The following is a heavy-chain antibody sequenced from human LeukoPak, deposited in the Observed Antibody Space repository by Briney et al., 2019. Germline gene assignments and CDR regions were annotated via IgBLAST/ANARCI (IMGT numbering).Heavy chain of an antibody. J-gene: IGHJ4*02. CDR2: ISYDGSNK. V-gene: IGHV3-30*18. CDR3: AKAPYCTNGVCDDY. CDR1: GFTFSSYG. Sequence: PGRSLRLSCAASGFTFSSYGMHWVRQAPGKGLEWVAVISYDGSNKYYADSVKGRFTISRDNSKNTLYLQMNSLRAEDTAVYYCAKAPYCTNGVCDDYWGQGTLVTVSS. D-gene: IGHD2-8*01.